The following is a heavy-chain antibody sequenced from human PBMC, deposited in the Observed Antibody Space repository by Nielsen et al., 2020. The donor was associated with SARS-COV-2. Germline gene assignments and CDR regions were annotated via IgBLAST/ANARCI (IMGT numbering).Heavy chain of an antibody. CDR3: ARASGYYYMDV. Sequence: ETLSLTCAVFGGSVNTHAWWSWVRQAPGKGLEWVSAISGSGGSTYYADSVKGRFTISRDNSKNTLYLQMNSLRAEDTAVYYCARASGYYYMDVWGKGTTVTVSS. CDR2: ISGSGGST. V-gene: IGHV3-23*01. J-gene: IGHJ6*03. CDR1: GGSVNTHA. D-gene: IGHD6-25*01.